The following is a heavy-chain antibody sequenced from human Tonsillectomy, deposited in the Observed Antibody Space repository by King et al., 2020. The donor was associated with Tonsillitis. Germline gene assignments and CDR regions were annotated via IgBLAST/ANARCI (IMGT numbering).Heavy chain of an antibody. D-gene: IGHD2-21*02. CDR2: ISYDGSKK. CDR3: ARTHIVAVTAISNYFDY. CDR1: GFTFSSYA. V-gene: IGHV3-30-3*01. Sequence: VQLVESGGGVVQPGGALRLSCAASGFTFSSYAMHWVRQAPGKGLEWGAVISYDGSKKYNVDSVKGRFTISRDNSKNTLYLQINSLRAEDTAVYYCARTHIVAVTAISNYFDYWGQGTLVTVSS. J-gene: IGHJ4*02.